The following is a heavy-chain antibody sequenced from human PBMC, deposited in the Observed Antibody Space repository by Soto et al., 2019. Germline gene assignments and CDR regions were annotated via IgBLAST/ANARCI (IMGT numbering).Heavy chain of an antibody. J-gene: IGHJ4*02. CDR3: AKDSDVWSGYPSL. Sequence: QVQLVESGGGVVQPGRSLRLSCAASGFTFSSYGMHWVRQAPGKGLEWVAVISYDGSNKYYADSVKGRFTISRDNSKNTLYLQMNSLRAEDTAVYYCAKDSDVWSGYPSLWGQGTLVTVSS. V-gene: IGHV3-30*18. CDR1: GFTFSSYG. CDR2: ISYDGSNK. D-gene: IGHD3-3*01.